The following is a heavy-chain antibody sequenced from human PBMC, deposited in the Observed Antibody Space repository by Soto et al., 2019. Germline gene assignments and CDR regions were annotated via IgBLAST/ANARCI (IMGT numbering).Heavy chain of an antibody. CDR1: GFTFSSYA. J-gene: IGHJ6*02. D-gene: IGHD3-3*01. V-gene: IGHV3-23*01. CDR2: ISGSGGST. Sequence: GGSLRLSCAASGFTFSSYAMSWVRQAPGKGLEWVSAISGSGGSTYYADSVKGRFTISRDNSKNTLYLQMNSLRAEDTAVYYCAKDLDYDFWSGIVPTDFWGQGTTVTVSS. CDR3: AKDLDYDFWSGIVPTDF.